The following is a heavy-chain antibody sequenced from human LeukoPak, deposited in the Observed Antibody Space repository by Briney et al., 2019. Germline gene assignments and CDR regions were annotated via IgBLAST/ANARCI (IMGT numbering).Heavy chain of an antibody. V-gene: IGHV4-4*07. CDR2: IYTSGST. J-gene: IGHJ5*02. CDR3: ARDLPWELLRNADYNWFDP. Sequence: SETLSLTCTVFGGSISSYYWGWIRQPAGKGLEWIGRIYTSGSTNYNPSLKSRVTMSVDTSKNQFSLKLSSVTAADTAVYYCARDLPWELLRNADYNWFDPWGQGTLVTVSS. D-gene: IGHD1-26*01. CDR1: GGSISSYY.